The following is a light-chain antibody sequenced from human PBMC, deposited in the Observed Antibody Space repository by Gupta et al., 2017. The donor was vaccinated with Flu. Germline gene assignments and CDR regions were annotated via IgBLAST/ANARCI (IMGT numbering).Light chain of an antibody. J-gene: IGLJ3*02. CDR1: SSDFGGYNY. CDR3: SSYTSSSTPWV. Sequence: QSALTQPASVSGSPGQSITISCTGTSSDFGGYNYVSWYQQNPDKAPKLMIYEVSNRPSGVSNRFSGSNSGNTASLTISGLQAEDEADYYCSSYTSSSTPWVFGGGTKLTVL. CDR2: EVS. V-gene: IGLV2-14*01.